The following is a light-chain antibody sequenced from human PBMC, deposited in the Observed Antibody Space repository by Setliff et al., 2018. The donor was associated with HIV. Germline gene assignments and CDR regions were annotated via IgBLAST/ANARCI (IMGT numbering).Light chain of an antibody. CDR2: DVS. CDR1: SSDVGGYNY. V-gene: IGLV2-14*01. CDR3: SSYTSSSYYV. Sequence: QSALTQPASVSGSPGQSITISCTGTSSDVGGYNYVSWYQQHPGKAPKLMIYDVSKRPSGVSNRFSGSKSGNMASLTISGLQAEDEADYYCSSYTSSSYYVFGTGTKATVL. J-gene: IGLJ1*01.